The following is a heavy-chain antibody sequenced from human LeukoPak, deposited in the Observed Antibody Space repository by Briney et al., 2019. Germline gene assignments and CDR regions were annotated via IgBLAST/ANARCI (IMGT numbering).Heavy chain of an antibody. Sequence: SETLSLTCTVSGGSITSSSYYWGWIRPPPGKELEWIGSIYYSGSTYYNPSLKSRVTISVGTSKNQFSLKLSSVTAADTAVYYCARDLMGTVTTWGQGTLVTVSS. J-gene: IGHJ4*02. V-gene: IGHV4-39*07. CDR2: IYYSGST. CDR3: ARDLMGTVTT. CDR1: GGSITSSSYY. D-gene: IGHD4-17*01.